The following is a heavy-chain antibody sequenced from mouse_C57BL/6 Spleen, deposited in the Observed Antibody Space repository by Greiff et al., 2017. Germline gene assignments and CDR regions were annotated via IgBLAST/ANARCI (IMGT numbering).Heavy chain of an antibody. CDR3: ARLDY. V-gene: IGHV5-4*01. CDR2: ISDGGSYT. Sequence: EVHLVESGGGLVKPGGSLKLSCAASGFTFSSYAMSWVRQTPEKRLEWVATISDGGSYTYYPDNVKSRFTISRDNAKNNLYLQMSHLKSEDTAMYYCARLDYWGQGTTLTVSS. CDR1: GFTFSSYA. J-gene: IGHJ2*01.